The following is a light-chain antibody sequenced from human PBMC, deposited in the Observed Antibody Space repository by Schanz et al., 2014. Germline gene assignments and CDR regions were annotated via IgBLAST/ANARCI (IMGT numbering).Light chain of an antibody. V-gene: IGKV4-1*01. CDR2: WAT. Sequence: DIVMPQSPDSLAVSLGERATINCKSSQSLLYSSNNKNYLAWYQQKPGQAPRLIISWATTRESGVPDRFSGSESGTDFTLAISSLQPEDFATYYCQQADSSPPMFTFGPGTKVDF. CDR3: QQADSSPPMFT. J-gene: IGKJ3*01. CDR1: QSLLYSSNNKNY.